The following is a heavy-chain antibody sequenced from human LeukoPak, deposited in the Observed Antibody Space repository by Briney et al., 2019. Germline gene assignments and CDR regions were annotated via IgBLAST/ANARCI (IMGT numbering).Heavy chain of an antibody. V-gene: IGHV1-18*01. J-gene: IGHJ5*02. CDR2: ISAYNGNT. D-gene: IGHD4-17*01. CDR1: GYTFTSYG. Sequence: ASVKVSCKASGYTFTSYGISWVRQAPGQGLEWMGWISAYNGNTNYAQKLQGRVTMTTDTSTSTAYMELRSLRSDDTAVYYCARGHYADYPDPYNWFDPWGQGALVTGSS. CDR3: ARGHYADYPDPYNWFDP.